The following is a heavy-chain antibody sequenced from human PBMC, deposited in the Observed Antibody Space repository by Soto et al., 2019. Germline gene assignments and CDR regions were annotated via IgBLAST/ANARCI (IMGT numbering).Heavy chain of an antibody. CDR2: ISSSSSTI. D-gene: IGHD3-16*02. CDR1: GFTFSSYS. V-gene: IGHV3-48*01. CDR3: ARVSLGSDSF. Sequence: GGSLRLSCAASGFTFSSYSMNWVRQAPGKGLEWVSYISSSSSTIYYADSVKGRFTISRDNAKNSLYLQMNSLRAEDTAVYYCARVSLGSDSFWGLGTLFLVSS. J-gene: IGHJ4*02.